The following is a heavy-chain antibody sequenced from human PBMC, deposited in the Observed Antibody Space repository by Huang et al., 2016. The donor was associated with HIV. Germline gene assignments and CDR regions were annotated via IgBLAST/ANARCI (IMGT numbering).Heavy chain of an antibody. CDR3: ARSGFGVVITTTLDYYYMDV. Sequence: QVQLVQSGAEVKKPGASVKVSCGASNYNFGSHGISWVRQAPGQGLEWMGWISVSNGDTKYAQKFQGRITMTRETSTRTAYMELTSLRFDDTAVYYCARSGFGVVITTTLDYYYMDVWGTGTTVTVSS. CDR1: NYNFGSHG. J-gene: IGHJ6*03. CDR2: ISVSNGDT. D-gene: IGHD3-3*01. V-gene: IGHV1-18*01.